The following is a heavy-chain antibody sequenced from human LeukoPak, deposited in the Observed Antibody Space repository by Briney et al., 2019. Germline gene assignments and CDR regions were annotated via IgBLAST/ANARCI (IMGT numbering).Heavy chain of an antibody. D-gene: IGHD2-2*02. V-gene: IGHV3-23*01. CDR1: GFTFSSYG. CDR2: ISGSGGST. CDR3: ARDYCSSTSCYRAFDI. J-gene: IGHJ3*02. Sequence: GGSLRLSCAASGFTFSSYGMSWVRQAPGKGLEWVSAISGSGGSTYYADSVKGRFIISRDNSKNTLYLQMNSLRAEDTAVYYCARDYCSSTSCYRAFDIWGQGTMVTVSS.